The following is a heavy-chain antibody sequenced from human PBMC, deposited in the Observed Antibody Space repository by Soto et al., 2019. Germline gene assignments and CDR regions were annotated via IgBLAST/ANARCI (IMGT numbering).Heavy chain of an antibody. D-gene: IGHD6-19*01. Sequence: PSETLSLTCTVSGGSISSYYWSWIRQPPGKGLEWIGYIYYSGSTNYNPSLKSRVTISVDTSKNQFSLKLSSVTAADTAVYYCARSGIAVAGFDPWGQGTLVTVSS. CDR3: ARSGIAVAGFDP. J-gene: IGHJ5*02. V-gene: IGHV4-59*08. CDR2: IYYSGST. CDR1: GGSISSYY.